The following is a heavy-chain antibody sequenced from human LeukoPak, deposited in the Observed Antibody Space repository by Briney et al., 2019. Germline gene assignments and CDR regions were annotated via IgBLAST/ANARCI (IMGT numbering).Heavy chain of an antibody. D-gene: IGHD3-3*01. CDR2: INHSGST. J-gene: IGHJ4*02. V-gene: IGHV4-34*01. CDR3: ARVTGFLEWYFDY. Sequence: PSETLSLTCAVYGGSFSGYYWSWIRQPPGKGLEWIGEINHSGSTNYNPSLKSRVTMSVDTSKNQFSLKLSSVTAADTAVYYCARVTGFLEWYFDYWGQGTLVTVSS. CDR1: GGSFSGYY.